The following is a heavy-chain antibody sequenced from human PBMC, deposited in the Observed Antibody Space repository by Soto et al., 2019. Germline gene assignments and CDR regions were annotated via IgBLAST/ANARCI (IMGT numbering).Heavy chain of an antibody. Sequence: GGSLRLSCAASGFTFDDYTMHWVRQAPGKGLEWVSLISWDGGSTYYADSVKGRFTISRDNSKNSLYLQMNSLRPEDTALYYSAKDISDYYGSGSYYYYYGMDVWGQGTTVTVSS. V-gene: IGHV3-43*01. D-gene: IGHD3-10*01. J-gene: IGHJ6*02. CDR3: AKDISDYYGSGSYYYYYGMDV. CDR2: ISWDGGST. CDR1: GFTFDDYT.